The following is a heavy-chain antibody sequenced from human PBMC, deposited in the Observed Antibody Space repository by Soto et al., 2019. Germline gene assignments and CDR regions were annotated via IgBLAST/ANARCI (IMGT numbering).Heavy chain of an antibody. V-gene: IGHV4-34*02. Sequence: QVQLQQWGAGLLKPSETLSLTCAVYGGSFSDYYWSWIRQPPGKGLEWIGEINHSGSTNYNPSLKSRVSISVDTSKNQFSLRLSSVTAADTAIYSCASQRPTVTTFDYWGQGTPVTVSS. CDR2: INHSGST. D-gene: IGHD4-17*01. CDR3: ASQRPTVTTFDY. CDR1: GGSFSDYY. J-gene: IGHJ4*02.